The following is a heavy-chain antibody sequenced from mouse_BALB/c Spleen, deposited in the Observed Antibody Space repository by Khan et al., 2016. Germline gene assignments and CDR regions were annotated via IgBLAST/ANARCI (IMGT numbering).Heavy chain of an antibody. CDR1: GYSITSGYY. CDR2: ISYDGSN. V-gene: IGHV3-6*02. J-gene: IGHJ3*01. Sequence: EVQLQESGPGLVKPSQSLSLTCSVTGYSITSGYYWNWIRQFPGNKLEWMGYISYDGSNNYNPSLKNRISITRDTSKNQFFLKLNSVTTEDTATYYCARDGSYWFAYWGQGTLVTVSA. D-gene: IGHD1-1*02. CDR3: ARDGSYWFAY.